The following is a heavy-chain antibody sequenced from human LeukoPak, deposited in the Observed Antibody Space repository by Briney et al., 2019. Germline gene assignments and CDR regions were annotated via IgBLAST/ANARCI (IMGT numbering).Heavy chain of an antibody. D-gene: IGHD6-13*01. J-gene: IGHJ4*02. CDR1: GFTFSSYA. CDR3: AKAIASAGKPVFGY. CDR2: ISGNGAGT. Sequence: GGSLRLSCAASGFTFSSYAMTWVRLAPGKGLEWVSAISGNGAGTYYADSVKGRFTISRDNSKNTLFLQMNSLRAEDTAVYHCAKAIASAGKPVFGYRGQGTLVTVSS. V-gene: IGHV3-23*01.